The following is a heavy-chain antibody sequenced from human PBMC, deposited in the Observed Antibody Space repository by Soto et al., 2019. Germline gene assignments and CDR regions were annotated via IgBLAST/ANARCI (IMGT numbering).Heavy chain of an antibody. J-gene: IGHJ4*02. CDR3: ARQIYDSDTGPNFQYYFDS. CDR2: IDPSDSQT. Sequence: GESLKISCKGSGYSFASYWITWVRQKPGKGLEWMGRIDPSDSQTYYSPSFRGHVTXSATKSITTVFLQWSSLRASDTAMYHCARQIYDSDTGPNFQYYFDSWGQGTPVTVSS. D-gene: IGHD3-22*01. V-gene: IGHV5-10-1*01. CDR1: GYSFASYW.